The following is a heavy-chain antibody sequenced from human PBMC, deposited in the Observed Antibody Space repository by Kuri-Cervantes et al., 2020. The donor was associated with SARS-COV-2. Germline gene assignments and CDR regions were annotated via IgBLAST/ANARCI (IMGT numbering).Heavy chain of an antibody. J-gene: IGHJ3*02. CDR2: ISYDGSNK. D-gene: IGHD2-2*01. CDR1: GFTFSSYA. CDR3: AKDRGDIVVVPAAHSPDAFDI. Sequence: GGSLRLSCAASGFTFSSYAMHWVRQAPGKGLEWVAVISYDGSNKYYADSVKGRFTISRDNSKNTLYLQMNSLRAEDTAVYYCAKDRGDIVVVPAAHSPDAFDIWGQGTMVTVSS. V-gene: IGHV3-30-3*01.